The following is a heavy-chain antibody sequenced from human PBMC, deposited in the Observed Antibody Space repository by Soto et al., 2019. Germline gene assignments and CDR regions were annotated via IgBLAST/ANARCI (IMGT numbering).Heavy chain of an antibody. CDR2: ISGSGGST. V-gene: IGHV3-23*01. D-gene: IGHD3-22*01. CDR1: GFTFSSYA. J-gene: IGHJ3*02. CDR3: AKSDRIAAIVVVITSGGFAFDI. Sequence: GGSLRLSCAASGFTFSSYAMSWVRQAPGKGLEWVSAISGSGGSTYYADSVKGRFTISRDNSKNTLYLQMNSLRAEDTAVYYCAKSDRIAAIVVVITSGGFAFDIWGQGTMVTVSS.